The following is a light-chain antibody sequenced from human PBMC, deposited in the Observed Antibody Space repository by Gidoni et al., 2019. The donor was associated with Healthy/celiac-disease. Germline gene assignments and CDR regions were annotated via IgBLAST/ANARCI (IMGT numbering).Light chain of an antibody. CDR3: YSTDSSGNHPVV. J-gene: IGLJ2*01. CDR2: EDS. V-gene: IGLV3-10*01. Sequence: SYELPQPPSVSVSPGQTARITCSGDALPKKYAYWYQQKSGQAPVLVIYEDSKRPSGIPERFSGSSSGTMATLTISGAQVEDEADYYCYSTDSSGNHPVVFGGGTKLTVL. CDR1: ALPKKY.